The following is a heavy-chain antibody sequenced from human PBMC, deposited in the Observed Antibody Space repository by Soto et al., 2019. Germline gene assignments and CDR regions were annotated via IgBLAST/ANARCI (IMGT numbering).Heavy chain of an antibody. V-gene: IGHV5-51*01. Sequence: GESLTISCKDSGYSFVSYWIVWVRQMPGKGLEWMGIIYPGDSDTRYSPSFQGQVTISADKSITTVYLQWSSLKASDTAMYYCARKDGYEIEYWGQGTMVTVSS. CDR3: ARKDGYEIEY. CDR1: GYSFVSYW. J-gene: IGHJ4*02. D-gene: IGHD5-12*01. CDR2: IYPGDSDT.